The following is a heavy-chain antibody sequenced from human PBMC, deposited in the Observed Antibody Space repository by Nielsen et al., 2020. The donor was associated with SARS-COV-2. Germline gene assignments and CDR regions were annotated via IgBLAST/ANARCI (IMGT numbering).Heavy chain of an antibody. CDR1: GFTFDDYA. CDR3: AKDGYCSSTSCSYGPLNAFDI. CDR2: ISWNSGSI. D-gene: IGHD2-2*01. Sequence: SLKISCAASGFTFDDYAMHWVRQAPGKGLEWVSGISWNSGSIGYADSVKGRFTISRDNAKNSLYLQMNSLRAEDTAVYYCAKDGYCSSTSCSYGPLNAFDIWGQGTMVTVSS. J-gene: IGHJ3*02. V-gene: IGHV3-9*01.